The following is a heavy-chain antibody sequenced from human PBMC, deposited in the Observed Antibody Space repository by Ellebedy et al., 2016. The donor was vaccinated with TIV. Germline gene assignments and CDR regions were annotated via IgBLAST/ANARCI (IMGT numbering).Heavy chain of an antibody. Sequence: ASVKVSCXASGYTFTSYGISWVRQAPGQGLEWMGIINPSGGSTTYAERFQGRVTMTRDTSTSTVYMELSSLRSDDTAVYYCTGGGENYSFDPWGQGTLLTVSS. D-gene: IGHD1-7*01. CDR1: GYTFTSYG. CDR2: INPSGGST. V-gene: IGHV1-46*03. J-gene: IGHJ5*02. CDR3: TGGGENYSFDP.